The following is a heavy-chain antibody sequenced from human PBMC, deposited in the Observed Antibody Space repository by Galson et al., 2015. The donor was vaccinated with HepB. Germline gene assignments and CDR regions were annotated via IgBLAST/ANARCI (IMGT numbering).Heavy chain of an antibody. CDR3: ARVPYYDYVWGSSHFDY. V-gene: IGHV3-7*03. Sequence: SLRLSCAASGFTFSSYWMSWVRQAPGKGLEWVANIKQDGSEKYYVDSVKGRFTISRDNAKNSLYLQMNSLRAEDTAVYYCARVPYYDYVWGSSHFDYWGQGTLVTVSS. J-gene: IGHJ4*02. CDR1: GFTFSSYW. CDR2: IKQDGSEK. D-gene: IGHD3-16*01.